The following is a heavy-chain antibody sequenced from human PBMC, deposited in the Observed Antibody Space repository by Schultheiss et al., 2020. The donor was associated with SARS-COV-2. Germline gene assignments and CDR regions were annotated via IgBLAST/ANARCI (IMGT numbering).Heavy chain of an antibody. CDR2: ITGSGTST. Sequence: GGSLRLSCAASVFTFKNFGMSWVRQAPGKGLEWVAAITGSGTSTNYADSVKGRFTISRDNSKSMVYLQMNSLTVDDTAVYYCAKRPVTFGGIIVYFDYWGQGNLVTVSS. J-gene: IGHJ4*02. D-gene: IGHD3-16*02. CDR1: VFTFKNFG. V-gene: IGHV3-23*01. CDR3: AKRPVTFGGIIVYFDY.